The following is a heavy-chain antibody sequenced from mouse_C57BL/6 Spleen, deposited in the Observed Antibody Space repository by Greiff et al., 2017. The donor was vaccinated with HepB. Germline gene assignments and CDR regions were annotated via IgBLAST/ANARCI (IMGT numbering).Heavy chain of an antibody. V-gene: IGHV5-17*01. CDR2: ISSGSSTI. J-gene: IGHJ2*01. CDR1: GFTFSDYG. Sequence: DVKLVESGGGLVKPGGSLKLSCAASGFTFSDYGMHWVRQAPEKGLEWVAYISSGSSTIYYADTVKGRFTISRDNAKNTLFLQMTSLRSEDTAMYYCAKRVTTVVAEYFDYWGQGTTLTVSS. D-gene: IGHD1-1*01. CDR3: AKRVTTVVAEYFDY.